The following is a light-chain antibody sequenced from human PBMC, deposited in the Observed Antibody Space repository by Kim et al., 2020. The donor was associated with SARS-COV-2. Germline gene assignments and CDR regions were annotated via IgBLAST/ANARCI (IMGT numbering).Light chain of an antibody. Sequence: SYELTQPPSVSVSPGQTASITCSGDALPKQYAYWYQQKPGQAPVLVIYKDSERPSGIPERFSGSSSGTTVTLTISGVQAEDEADYYCQSADSSGTHRMFGGGTQLTVL. J-gene: IGLJ3*02. CDR3: QSADSSGTHRM. CDR2: KDS. CDR1: ALPKQY. V-gene: IGLV3-25*03.